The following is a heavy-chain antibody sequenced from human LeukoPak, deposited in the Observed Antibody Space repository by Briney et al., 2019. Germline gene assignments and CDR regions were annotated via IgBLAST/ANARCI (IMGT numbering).Heavy chain of an antibody. CDR1: GFTFSSYW. D-gene: IGHD3-9*01. V-gene: IGHV3-74*01. CDR2: IISDGSNT. CDR3: ARRHYDILTGYRDFDY. Sequence: GGSLRLSCAASGFTFSSYWMHWVRQAPGKGLVWVSRIISDGSNTTYADSVKGRFAISRDNSQNSLYLLMNSLRAEDTAVYYCARRHYDILTGYRDFDYWGQGTLVTVSS. J-gene: IGHJ4*02.